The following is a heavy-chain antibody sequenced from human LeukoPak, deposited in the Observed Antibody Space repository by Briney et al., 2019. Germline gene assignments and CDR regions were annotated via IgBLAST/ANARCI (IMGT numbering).Heavy chain of an antibody. CDR1: GYTFTGYY. CDR3: ARAVHLVHGIAVAGRHRWFDP. Sequence: GASVKVSCKASGYTFTGYYMHWVRQAPGQGLEWMGWINPNSGGTNYAQKLQGRVTMTTDTSTSTAYMELRSPRSDDTAVYYCARAVHLVHGIAVAGRHRWFDPWGQGTLVTVSS. V-gene: IGHV1-2*02. J-gene: IGHJ5*02. CDR2: INPNSGGT. D-gene: IGHD6-19*01.